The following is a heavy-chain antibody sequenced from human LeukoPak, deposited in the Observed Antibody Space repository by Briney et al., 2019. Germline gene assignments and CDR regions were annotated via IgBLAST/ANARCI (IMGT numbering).Heavy chain of an antibody. D-gene: IGHD3-9*01. CDR2: IYYSGST. V-gene: IGHV4-39*01. CDR3: ARHYDILTDSRYFDY. Sequence: SETLSLTCTVSGGSLSSSSYYWGWIRQPPGKGLEWIGSIYYSGSTYYNPSLKSRVTISIDTSKNQFSLKLSSVTAADTAVYYCARHYDILTDSRYFDYWGQGTLVTVSS. J-gene: IGHJ4*02. CDR1: GGSLSSSSYY.